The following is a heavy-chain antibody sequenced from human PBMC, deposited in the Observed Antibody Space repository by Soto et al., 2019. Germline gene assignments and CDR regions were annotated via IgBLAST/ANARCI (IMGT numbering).Heavy chain of an antibody. D-gene: IGHD2-15*01. CDR1: GFTFSSYS. J-gene: IGHJ3*02. CDR3: ARIQPGYDAFDI. V-gene: IGHV3-21*01. Sequence: GGSLRLSCAASGFTFSSYSMNWVRQAPGKGLEWVSSISSSSSYIYYADSVKGRFTISRDNAKNSLYLQMNSLRAEDTAMYYCARIQPGYDAFDIWGQGTMVTVSS. CDR2: ISSSSSYI.